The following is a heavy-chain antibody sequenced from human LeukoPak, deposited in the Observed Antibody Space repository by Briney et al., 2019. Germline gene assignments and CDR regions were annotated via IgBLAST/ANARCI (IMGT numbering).Heavy chain of an antibody. J-gene: IGHJ4*02. CDR1: GLTFSSNS. Sequence: GGSLRLSCAASGLTFSSNSMNWVRQAPGKGPEWVSSISSSSSYIYYADSVKGRFTISRDNAKNSLYLQMNSLRAEDTAIYYCARDFGYYGSGSYPDCFDYWGQGTLVTVSS. CDR3: ARDFGYYGSGSYPDCFDY. CDR2: ISSSSSYI. V-gene: IGHV3-21*01. D-gene: IGHD3-10*01.